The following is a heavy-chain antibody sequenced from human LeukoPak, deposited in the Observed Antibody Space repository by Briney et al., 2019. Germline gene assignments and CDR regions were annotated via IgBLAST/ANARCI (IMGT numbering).Heavy chain of an antibody. D-gene: IGHD6-13*01. CDR3: ARALSRIAAAGASGADY. CDR2: ISYDGSNK. V-gene: IGHV3-30*04. CDR1: GFTFSSYA. Sequence: GGSLRLSCAASGFTFSSYAMHWVRQAPGKGLEWVAVISYDGSNKYYVDSVKGRFTISRDNSKNTLYLQMNSLRAEDTAVYYCARALSRIAAAGASGADYWGQGTLVTVSS. J-gene: IGHJ4*02.